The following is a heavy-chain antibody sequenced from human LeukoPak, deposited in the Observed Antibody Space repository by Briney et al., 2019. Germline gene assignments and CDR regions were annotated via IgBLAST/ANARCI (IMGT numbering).Heavy chain of an antibody. CDR2: IKQDGTQK. V-gene: IGHV3-7*02. J-gene: IGHJ3*02. CDR1: GFTFSNYW. D-gene: IGHD1-26*01. CDR3: ARYGRYRAFDI. Sequence: GGSLRLSCAASGFTFSNYWMSWVRQAPGKGLEWVADIKQDGTQKYYVDSVEGRFTISRDNAKNTLYLQMNSLRAEDTAVYFCARYGRYRAFDIWGQGTMVTVSS.